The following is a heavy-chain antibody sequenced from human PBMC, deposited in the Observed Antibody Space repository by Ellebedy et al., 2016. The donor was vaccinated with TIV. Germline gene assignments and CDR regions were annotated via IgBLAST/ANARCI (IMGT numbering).Heavy chain of an antibody. CDR3: VTWDQDYGR. Sequence: PGGSLRLSCAASGLTFSSHAMSRVRQAPGKGLEWVSSISSSGSYLYYADSVKGRFTISRDNAKNSLYLQMNSLRVDDTAVYYCVTWDQDYGRWGQGSLVTISS. J-gene: IGHJ4*02. V-gene: IGHV3-21*04. D-gene: IGHD3-10*01. CDR2: ISSSGSYL. CDR1: GLTFSSHA.